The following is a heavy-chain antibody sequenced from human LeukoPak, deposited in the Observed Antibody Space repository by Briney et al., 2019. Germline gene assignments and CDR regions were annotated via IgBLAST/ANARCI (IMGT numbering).Heavy chain of an antibody. CDR3: ARVWYYDILTGVDY. D-gene: IGHD3-9*01. Sequence: GGSLRLSCAASGFTFSSYGMHWVRQAPGKGLEWVAVISYDGSNKYYADSVKGRFTISRDNSKNTLYLQMSSLRAEDTAVYYCARVWYYDILTGVDYWGQGTLVTVSS. V-gene: IGHV3-30*03. CDR1: GFTFSSYG. CDR2: ISYDGSNK. J-gene: IGHJ4*02.